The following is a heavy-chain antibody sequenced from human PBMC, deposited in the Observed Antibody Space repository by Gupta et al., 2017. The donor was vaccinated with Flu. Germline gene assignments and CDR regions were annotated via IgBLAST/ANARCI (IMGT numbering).Heavy chain of an antibody. CDR1: GGTFSSYT. D-gene: IGHD5-18*01. CDR2: IIPILGIA. Sequence: QVQLVQSGAEVKKPGSSVKVSCKASGGTFSSYTISWVRQAPGQGLEWMGRIIPILGIANYAQKFQGRVTITADKSTSTAYMELSSLRSEDTAVYYCARGELGYSYDNDAFDIWGQGTMVTVSS. J-gene: IGHJ3*02. V-gene: IGHV1-69*02. CDR3: ARGELGYSYDNDAFDI.